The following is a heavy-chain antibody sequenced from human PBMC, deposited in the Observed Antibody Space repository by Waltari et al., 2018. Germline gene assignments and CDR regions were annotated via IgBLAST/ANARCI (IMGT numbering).Heavy chain of an antibody. CDR3: ARGVREIVGAIDY. D-gene: IGHD1-26*01. V-gene: IGHV1-2*06. J-gene: IGHJ4*02. CDR1: GYTFPGYY. Sequence: QVQLVQSGAEGKKPGASVKVSCKASGYTFPGYYMPWVRQAPGQGLEWMGRINPNSGGTNYAQKFQGRVTMTRDTSISTAYMELSRLRSDDTAVYYCARGVREIVGAIDYWGQGTLVTVSS. CDR2: INPNSGGT.